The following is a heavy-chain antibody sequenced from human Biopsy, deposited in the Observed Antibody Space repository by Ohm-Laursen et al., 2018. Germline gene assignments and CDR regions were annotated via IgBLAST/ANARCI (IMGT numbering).Heavy chain of an antibody. V-gene: IGHV1-46*01. Sequence: GASVKVSRKSSGNTFATYHIHWVRQAPGQGLEWMGGISPSGATTSFSQKFQGRITMTRDTSTGTVYMDLNSLGSEDTAVYYCARAGVGSDGTDSYYYGMDVWGPGTTVTVSS. CDR3: ARAGVGSDGTDSYYYGMDV. J-gene: IGHJ6*02. CDR2: ISPSGATT. CDR1: GNTFATYH. D-gene: IGHD5-24*01.